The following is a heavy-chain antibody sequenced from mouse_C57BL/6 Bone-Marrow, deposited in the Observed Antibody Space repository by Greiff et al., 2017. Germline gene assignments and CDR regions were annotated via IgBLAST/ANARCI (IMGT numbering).Heavy chain of an antibody. J-gene: IGHJ1*03. CDR2: IYPRSGNT. Sequence: QVQLQQSGAELARPGASVKLSCKASGYTFTSYGISWVKQRTGQGLEWIGEIYPRSGNTYYTEKFKGKATLTADKSSSTAYMELRSLTSEDSAVYFCASGIYYGNSYWYFDVWGTGTTVTVSS. D-gene: IGHD2-1*01. CDR3: ASGIYYGNSYWYFDV. CDR1: GYTFTSYG. V-gene: IGHV1-81*01.